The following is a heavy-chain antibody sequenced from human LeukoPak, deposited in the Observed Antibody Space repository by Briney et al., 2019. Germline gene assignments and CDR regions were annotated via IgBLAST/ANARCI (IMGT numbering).Heavy chain of an antibody. Sequence: PGGSLRLSCAASGSTFSNYAMSWVRQAPGKGLEWVSAISGGGTTTYSAESMKGRFTISRDNSKNTLYLQMNSLRDEDTAVYYCARDLDDYNGLPPFFQHWGQGTLVTVSS. D-gene: IGHD5-24*01. CDR2: ISGGGTTT. J-gene: IGHJ1*01. CDR1: GSTFSNYA. V-gene: IGHV3-23*01. CDR3: ARDLDDYNGLPPFFQH.